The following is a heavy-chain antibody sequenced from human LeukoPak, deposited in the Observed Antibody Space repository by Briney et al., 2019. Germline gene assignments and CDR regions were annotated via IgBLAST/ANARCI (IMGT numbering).Heavy chain of an antibody. D-gene: IGHD3-9*01. CDR3: ARGRHPGPTSISEY. J-gene: IGHJ4*02. CDR2: MNPNSGNT. V-gene: IGHV1-8*01. Sequence: GASVKVSCKAFEYTFTSYDINWVRQATGQGLEWMGWMNPNSGNTGYAQKFQGRVTMTRNTSISTAYMELSSLTSEDTAVYYCARGRHPGPTSISEYWGQGSLVTVSS. CDR1: EYTFTSYD.